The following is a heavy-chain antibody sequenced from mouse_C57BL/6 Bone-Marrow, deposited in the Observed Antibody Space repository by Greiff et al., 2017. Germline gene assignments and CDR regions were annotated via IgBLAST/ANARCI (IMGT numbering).Heavy chain of an antibody. CDR1: GFTFSDYG. CDR2: ISNLAYSI. D-gene: IGHD3-1*01. Sequence: EVMLVESGGGLVQPGGSLKLSCAASGFTFSDYGMAWVRQAPRKGPEWVAFISNLAYSIYSADTVTGRFTISRENAKNNLYLEMSSLSSEDTAMFYCARAPGGAMDYWGQGTSVTVSS. CDR3: ARAPGGAMDY. V-gene: IGHV5-15*01. J-gene: IGHJ4*01.